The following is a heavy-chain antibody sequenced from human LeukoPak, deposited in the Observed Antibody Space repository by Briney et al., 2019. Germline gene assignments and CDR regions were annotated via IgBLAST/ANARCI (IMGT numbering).Heavy chain of an antibody. CDR1: GGSISSGDYY. J-gene: IGHJ3*02. Sequence: SQTLSLTSTVSGGSISSGDYYWSWIRQPPGKGLEWIGYIYYSGSTYYNPSLKSRVTISVDTSKNQFSLKLSSVTAADTAVYYCARDPDLSPGYYFEGFDIWGQGTMVTVSS. D-gene: IGHD3-22*01. CDR3: ARDPDLSPGYYFEGFDI. V-gene: IGHV4-30-4*08. CDR2: IYYSGST.